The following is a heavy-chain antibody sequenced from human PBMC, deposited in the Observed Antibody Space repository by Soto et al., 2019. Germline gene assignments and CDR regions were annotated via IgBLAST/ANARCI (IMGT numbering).Heavy chain of an antibody. V-gene: IGHV4-59*01. D-gene: IGHD2-15*01. J-gene: IGHJ4*02. CDR1: GGSISSYY. CDR3: ASGGSCYSRYCYFDY. CDR2: IYYSGST. Sequence: SETLSLTCTVSGGSISSYYWSWIRQPPGKGLEWIGYIYYSGSTNYNPSLKSRVTISVDTSKNQFSLKLSSATAADTAVYYCASGGSCYSRYCYFDYSGQGTLVTVSS.